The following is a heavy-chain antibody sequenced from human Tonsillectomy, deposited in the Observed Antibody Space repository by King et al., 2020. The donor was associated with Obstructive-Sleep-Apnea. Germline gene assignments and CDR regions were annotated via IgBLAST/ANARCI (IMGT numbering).Heavy chain of an antibody. CDR1: GFTFDDYA. CDR2: ISWNSGYR. D-gene: IGHD6-13*01. J-gene: IGHJ4*02. CDR3: AKGKAAALYYYFDY. V-gene: IGHV3-9*01. Sequence: QLVQSGGGLVQPGRSLRASCAVSGFTFDDYAMHWVRQAPGKGLEWVSSISWNSGYRGYGDSVKGRFTISRDNAKNSLYLQMNSLRPEDTALYYCAKGKAAALYYYFDYWGQGTLVTVSS.